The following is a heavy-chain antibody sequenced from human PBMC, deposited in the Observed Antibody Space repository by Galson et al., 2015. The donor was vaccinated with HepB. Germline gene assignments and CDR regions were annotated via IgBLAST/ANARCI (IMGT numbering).Heavy chain of an antibody. V-gene: IGHV3-23*01. D-gene: IGHD3-9*01. Sequence: SLRLSCAASGFTFSSYAMSWVRQAPGKGLEWVSAISGSGGSTYYADSVKGRFTISRDNSKNTLYLQMNSLRAEDTAVYYCAKDRHYDILTGYYMYYGMDVWGQRTTVTVSS. CDR3: AKDRHYDILTGYYMYYGMDV. J-gene: IGHJ6*02. CDR1: GFTFSSYA. CDR2: ISGSGGST.